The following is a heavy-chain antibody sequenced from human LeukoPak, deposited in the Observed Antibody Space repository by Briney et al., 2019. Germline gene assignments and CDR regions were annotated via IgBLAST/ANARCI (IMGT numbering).Heavy chain of an antibody. V-gene: IGHV1-69*01. D-gene: IGHD6-13*01. Sequence: SVKVSCKASGGTFSNYAISWVRQAPGQGLEWMGGIIPIFGTANYAQKFQGRVTITADESTSTAYMELSNLRSEDTAVYYCATDQGGAAAGAYYFDYWGQGTLVTVSS. CDR3: ATDQGGAAAGAYYFDY. J-gene: IGHJ4*02. CDR2: IIPIFGTA. CDR1: GGTFSNYA.